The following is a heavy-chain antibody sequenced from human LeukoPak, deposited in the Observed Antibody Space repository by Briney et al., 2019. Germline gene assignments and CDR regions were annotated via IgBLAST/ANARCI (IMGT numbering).Heavy chain of an antibody. CDR1: GFTFSSYS. D-gene: IGHD1-1*01. J-gene: IGHJ6*02. CDR3: ARGVNWNGYYYYGMDV. V-gene: IGHV3-21*01. Sequence: GGSLRHSCAASGFTFSSYSMNWVRQAPGKGLEWVSSISSSSSYIYYADSVKGRFTISRDNSKNTLYLQMNSLRAEDTAVYYCARGVNWNGYYYYGMDVWGQGTTVTVSS. CDR2: ISSSSSYI.